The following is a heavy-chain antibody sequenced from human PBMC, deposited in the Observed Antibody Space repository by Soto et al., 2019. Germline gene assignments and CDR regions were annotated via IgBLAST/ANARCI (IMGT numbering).Heavy chain of an antibody. CDR3: AKVSGHGGINFDY. D-gene: IGHD1-20*01. V-gene: IGHV3-9*01. CDR2: ISRNSGTI. J-gene: IGHJ4*02. CDR1: GFTFDDYA. Sequence: EVQLVESGGGLVQPGRSLRLSCVASGFTFDDYAMHWVRQVPGKGLEWVSAISRNSGTIGYADSVKGRFTISRDNAKNSLYLQMNSLRVEDTAFYYCAKVSGHGGINFDYWGQGTLVPVSS.